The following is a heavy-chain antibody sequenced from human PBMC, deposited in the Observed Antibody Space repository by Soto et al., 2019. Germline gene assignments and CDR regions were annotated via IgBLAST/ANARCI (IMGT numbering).Heavy chain of an antibody. V-gene: IGHV4-59*08. Sequence: PSETLSLTGTAAGGSISSYYWSWIRQPPGKGLEWIGYIHYSGSTNYNPSLKSRVTISVDASKNQFCLKLVSVTAANTALYFCAGLGTAVTVTDALDIWGQVTMVTV. CDR1: GGSISSYY. J-gene: IGHJ3*02. D-gene: IGHD4-17*01. CDR2: IHYSGST. CDR3: AGLGTAVTVTDALDI.